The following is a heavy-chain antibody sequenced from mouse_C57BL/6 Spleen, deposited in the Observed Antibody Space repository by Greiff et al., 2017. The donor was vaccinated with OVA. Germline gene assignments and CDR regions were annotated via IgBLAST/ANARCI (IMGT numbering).Heavy chain of an antibody. CDR2: IDPENGDT. CDR3: TTSLSRGYAMDY. J-gene: IGHJ4*01. D-gene: IGHD1-1*01. V-gene: IGHV14-4*01. Sequence: VQLQQSGAELVRPGASVKLSCTASGFNIKDDYMHWVKQRPEQGLEWIGWIDPENGDTEYASKFQGKATITADTSSNTAYLQLSSLTSEDTAVYYCTTSLSRGYAMDYWGQGTSVTVSS. CDR1: GFNIKDDY.